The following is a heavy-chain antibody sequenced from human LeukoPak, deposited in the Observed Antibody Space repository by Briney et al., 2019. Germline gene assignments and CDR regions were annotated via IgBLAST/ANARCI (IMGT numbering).Heavy chain of an antibody. V-gene: IGHV3-23*01. CDR2: ISGSGGST. CDR3: ASDIVVVPAAMDYYMDV. Sequence: GSLRLSCAASGFTFSSYAMSWVRQAPGKGLEWVSAISGSGGSTYYADSVKGRFTISRDNSKNTLYLQMNSLRAEDTAVYYCASDIVVVPAAMDYYMDVWGKGTTVTVSS. D-gene: IGHD2-2*01. CDR1: GFTFSSYA. J-gene: IGHJ6*03.